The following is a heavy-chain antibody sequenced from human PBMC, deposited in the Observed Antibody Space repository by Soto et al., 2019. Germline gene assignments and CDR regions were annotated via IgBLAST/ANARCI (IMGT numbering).Heavy chain of an antibody. J-gene: IGHJ4*02. V-gene: IGHV3-23*01. D-gene: IGHD2-2*01. CDR3: AKDRPTNIVVVPAAHY. CDR2: ISGSGGST. Sequence: GGSLRLSCAASGFTFSSYAMSWVRQAPGKGLEWVSAISGSGGSTYYADSVKGRFTISRDNSKNTLYLQMNSLRAEDTAVYYCAKDRPTNIVVVPAAHYWGQGTLVTVSS. CDR1: GFTFSSYA.